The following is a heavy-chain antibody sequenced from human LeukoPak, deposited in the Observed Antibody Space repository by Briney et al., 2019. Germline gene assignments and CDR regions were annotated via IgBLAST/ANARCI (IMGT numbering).Heavy chain of an antibody. CDR3: AREGAAAGIEAFDY. CDR1: GYTFTDYY. V-gene: IGHV1-2*02. D-gene: IGHD6-13*01. J-gene: IGHJ4*02. CDR2: INPHSGGT. Sequence: ASVKVSCKASGYTFTDYYMHWVRQAPGQGLEWMGWINPHSGGTNYAQKFQGRVTITRDTYISTAYMEMIRLKSDDTAVYYCAREGAAAGIEAFDYWGQGTLVTVSS.